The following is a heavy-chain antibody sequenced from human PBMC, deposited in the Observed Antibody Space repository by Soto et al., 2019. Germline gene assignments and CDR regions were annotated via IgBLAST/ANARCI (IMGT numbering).Heavy chain of an antibody. CDR2: ISAYNGNT. V-gene: IGHV1-18*01. D-gene: IGHD3-16*02. CDR1: GYTLTSYG. CDR3: ARVYSYDYIRGSYRPTYLDY. Sequence: ASVKVSCKASGYTLTSYGISWVRQAPGQGLEWMGWISAYNGNTNYAQKLQGRVTMTTDTSTSTAYMELRSLRSDDTAVYYCARVYSYDYIRGSYRPTYLDYWGEGTLVTVSS. J-gene: IGHJ4*02.